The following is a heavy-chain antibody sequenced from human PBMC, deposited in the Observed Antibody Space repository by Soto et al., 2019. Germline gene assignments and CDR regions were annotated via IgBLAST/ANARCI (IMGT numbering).Heavy chain of an antibody. CDR3: ARDPHYTDSSGYYVSSGNFDY. CDR1: GFTFSSYA. Sequence: LRLSCAASGFTFSSYAMHWVRQAPGKGLEWVAVISYDGSNKYYADSVKGRFTISRDNSKNTLYLQMNSLTAADTAVYYCARDPHYTDSSGYYVSSGNFDYWGQGILVTVSS. D-gene: IGHD3-22*01. CDR2: ISYDGSNK. V-gene: IGHV3-30-3*01. J-gene: IGHJ4*02.